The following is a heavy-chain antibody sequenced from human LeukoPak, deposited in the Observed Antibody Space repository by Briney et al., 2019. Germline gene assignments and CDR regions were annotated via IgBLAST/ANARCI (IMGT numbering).Heavy chain of an antibody. Sequence: PSETLTLTCTVSGGSISSSSYYWGWIPQPPGRVRDWNGTNYYAGGTYYNPSLKSRVTISVDTCKNPFSLRLSSVTAADTAVYYCARGFGESEYYYYGMDVWGQGTTVTVSS. V-gene: IGHV4-39*01. J-gene: IGHJ6*02. CDR1: GGSISSSSYY. CDR3: ARGFGESEYYYYGMDV. CDR2: NYYAGGT. D-gene: IGHD3-10*01.